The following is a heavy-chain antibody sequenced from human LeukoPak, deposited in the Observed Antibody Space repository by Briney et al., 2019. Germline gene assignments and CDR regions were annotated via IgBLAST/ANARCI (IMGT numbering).Heavy chain of an antibody. D-gene: IGHD5-12*01. J-gene: IGHJ4*02. CDR2: INPDNGGT. CDR3: ARDPSNSGYDYLYYFDY. V-gene: IGHV1-2*02. Sequence: ASVKVSCKASGYTFTGYYMHWVRQAPGQGLEWMGWINPDNGGTNYAQKFQGRITMTRDMSISAAYMELSRLRSDDTAVYYCARDPSNSGYDYLYYFDYWGQGTLVTVSS. CDR1: GYTFTGYY.